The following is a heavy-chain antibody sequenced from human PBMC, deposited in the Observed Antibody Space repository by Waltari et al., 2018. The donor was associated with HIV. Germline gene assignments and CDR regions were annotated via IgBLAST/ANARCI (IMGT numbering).Heavy chain of an antibody. CDR3: ARARGSRSFDY. Sequence: EVQLVESGGGLVQPGGSLRLSCAASAFTFSSHWMTGVRQAPGKGREWVANIRQDESEKYYVDSVKGQFTISRDNAKNSLYLQMSSLRAEDTAVYYCARARGSRSFDYWGQGTLVTVSS. CDR2: IRQDESEK. V-gene: IGHV3-7*01. CDR1: AFTFSSHW. D-gene: IGHD3-10*01. J-gene: IGHJ4*02.